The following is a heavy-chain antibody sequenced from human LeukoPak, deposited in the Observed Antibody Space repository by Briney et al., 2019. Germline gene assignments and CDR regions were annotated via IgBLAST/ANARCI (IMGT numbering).Heavy chain of an antibody. J-gene: IGHJ5*02. CDR3: ARSTWLVSHNWFDP. D-gene: IGHD6-19*01. V-gene: IGHV4-4*07. CDR1: GGSISSYY. Sequence: SETLSLTCTVSGGSISSYYWSWIRQPAGKGLEWIGRIYTSGSTNYNPSLKSRVTMSVDTSKNQFSLKLSSVTAADTAVYYCARSTWLVSHNWFDPWGQGTLVTVSS. CDR2: IYTSGST.